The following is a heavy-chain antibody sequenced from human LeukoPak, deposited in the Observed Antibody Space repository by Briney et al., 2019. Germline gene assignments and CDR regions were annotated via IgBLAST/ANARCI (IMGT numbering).Heavy chain of an antibody. CDR3: ARGIAAATPDY. CDR1: GGSISSESYY. V-gene: IGHV4-61*02. J-gene: IGHJ4*02. D-gene: IGHD6-13*01. CDR2: INTSGNI. Sequence: SETLSLTCTVSGGSISSESYYWSWIRQPAGKGLEWIGRINTSGNINYNPSLKSRVTLSVDTSKNQFSLKLSSVTAADTAVYYCARGIAAATPDYWGQGTLVTVSS.